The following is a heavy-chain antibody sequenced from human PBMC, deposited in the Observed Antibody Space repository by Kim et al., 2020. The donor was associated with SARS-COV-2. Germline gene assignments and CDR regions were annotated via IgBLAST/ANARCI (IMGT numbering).Heavy chain of an antibody. CDR2: INHSGST. Sequence: SETLSLTCAVYGGSFSGYYWSWIRQPPGKGLEWIGEINHSGSTNYNPSLKSRVTISVDTSKNQFSLKLSSVTAADTAVYYCARERPLYLRNWFDPWGQGTLVTVSS. D-gene: IGHD4-17*01. J-gene: IGHJ5*02. CDR1: GGSFSGYY. V-gene: IGHV4-34*01. CDR3: ARERPLYLRNWFDP.